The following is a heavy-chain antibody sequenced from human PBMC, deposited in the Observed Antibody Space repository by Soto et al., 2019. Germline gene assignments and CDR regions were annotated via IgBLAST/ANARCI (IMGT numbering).Heavy chain of an antibody. CDR1: GFTFSSYS. CDR3: ARDGAAYYDFWSGYYHNWFDP. J-gene: IGHJ5*02. Sequence: GGSLRLSCAASGFTFSSYSMNWVRQAPGKGLEWVSYISSSSSTIYYADSVKGRFNISRDNAKNSLYLQMNSLRDEDTAVYYCARDGAAYYDFWSGYYHNWFDPWGQGTLVTVSS. CDR2: ISSSSSTI. V-gene: IGHV3-48*02. D-gene: IGHD3-3*01.